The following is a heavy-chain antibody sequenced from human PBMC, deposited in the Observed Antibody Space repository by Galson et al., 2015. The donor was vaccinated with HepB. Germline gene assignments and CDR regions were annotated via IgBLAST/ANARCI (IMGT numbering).Heavy chain of an antibody. Sequence: SVKVSCKASGDTLKNYAIHWVRQAPGQGLEWMGRITPIRDIANSAQKFQGRVTFSADDSTSTAYMELITLRYEDTAVYYCARGGSANLFDFWGQGTLVTVSS. CDR3: ARGGSANLFDF. V-gene: IGHV1-69*04. D-gene: IGHD6-25*01. J-gene: IGHJ4*02. CDR2: ITPIRDIA. CDR1: GDTLKNYA.